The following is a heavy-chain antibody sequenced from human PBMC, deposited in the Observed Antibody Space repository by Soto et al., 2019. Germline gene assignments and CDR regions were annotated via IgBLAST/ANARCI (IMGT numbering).Heavy chain of an antibody. Sequence: SETLSLTCTVSGGSISSSSYYWGWIRQPPGKGLEWIGSIYYSGSTYYNPSLKSRVTISVDTSKNQFSLKLSSVTAADTAVYYCARLSRDDFWSGYYLASFDYWGQGTLVTVSS. D-gene: IGHD3-3*01. CDR2: IYYSGST. CDR3: ARLSRDDFWSGYYLASFDY. V-gene: IGHV4-39*01. CDR1: GGSISSSSYY. J-gene: IGHJ4*02.